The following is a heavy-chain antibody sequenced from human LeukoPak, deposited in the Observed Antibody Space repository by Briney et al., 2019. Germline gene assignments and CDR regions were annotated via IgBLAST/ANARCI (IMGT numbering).Heavy chain of an antibody. D-gene: IGHD6-6*01. CDR3: ARAPPPGSSSSNWFDP. J-gene: IGHJ5*02. CDR2: IIPIFGTA. CDR1: GGTFSSYA. V-gene: IGHV1-69*05. Sequence: ASVKVSCKASGGTFSSYAISWVRQAPGQGLEWMGGIIPIFGTANYAQKFQGRVTITTDETTSTAYMELSSLRSEDTAVYYCARAPPPGSSSSNWFDPWGQGTLVTVSS.